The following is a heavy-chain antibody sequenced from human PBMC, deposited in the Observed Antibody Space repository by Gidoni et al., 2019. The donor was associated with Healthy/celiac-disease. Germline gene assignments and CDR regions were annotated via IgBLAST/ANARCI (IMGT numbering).Heavy chain of an antibody. V-gene: IGHV3-21*01. D-gene: IGHD2-2*01. CDR3: ARDVNFGSTSCCWFDP. CDR2: ISSSSSYI. J-gene: IGHJ5*02. Sequence: EVQLVESGGGLVKPGGSLRLSCAASGFTFSSYSMNWVRQAPGKGLEWVSSISSSSSYIYYADSVKGRFTISRDNAKNSLYLQMNSLRAEDTAVYYCARDVNFGSTSCCWFDPWGQGTLVTVSS. CDR1: GFTFSSYS.